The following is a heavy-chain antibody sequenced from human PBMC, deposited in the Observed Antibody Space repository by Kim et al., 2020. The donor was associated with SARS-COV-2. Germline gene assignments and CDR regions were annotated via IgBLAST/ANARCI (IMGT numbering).Heavy chain of an antibody. Sequence: GGSLRLSCAASGFTFSSYGMHWVRQAPGKGLEWVAVISYDGSNKYYADSVKGRFTISRDNSKNTLYLQMNSLRAEDTAVYYCAKVVVKDSVRYFDWLLVGNYGMDVWGQGTTVTVSS. J-gene: IGHJ6*02. CDR1: GFTFSSYG. CDR2: ISYDGSNK. V-gene: IGHV3-30*18. CDR3: AKVVVKDSVRYFDWLLVGNYGMDV. D-gene: IGHD3-9*01.